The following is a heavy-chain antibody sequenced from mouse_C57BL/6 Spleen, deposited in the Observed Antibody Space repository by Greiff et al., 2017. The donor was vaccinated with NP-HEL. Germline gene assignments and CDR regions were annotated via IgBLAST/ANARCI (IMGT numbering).Heavy chain of an antibody. Sequence: EVQLQQSGPELVKPGASVKISCKASGYTFTDYYMNWVKQSHGKSLEWIGDINPNNGGTSYNQKFKGKATLTVDKSSSTAYMELRSLTSEDSAVYYCARADYAMDYWGPGTSVTVSS. CDR3: ARADYAMDY. CDR1: GYTFTDYY. V-gene: IGHV1-26*01. J-gene: IGHJ4*01. CDR2: INPNNGGT.